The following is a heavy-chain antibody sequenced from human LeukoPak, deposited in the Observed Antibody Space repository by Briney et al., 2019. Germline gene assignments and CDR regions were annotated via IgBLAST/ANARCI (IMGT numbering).Heavy chain of an antibody. Sequence: ASVKVSCKASGYIFTAYYMHWVRQAPGQGLEWMGWINPKSGGTNYPQKFQGRVTMTRDTSISTAYMELSRLRSDDTAVYYCARGLGMGHDSSGSDWFDSWGQGTLVTVSS. CDR3: ARGLGMGHDSSGSDWFDS. V-gene: IGHV1-2*02. D-gene: IGHD3-22*01. CDR2: INPKSGGT. CDR1: GYIFTAYY. J-gene: IGHJ5*01.